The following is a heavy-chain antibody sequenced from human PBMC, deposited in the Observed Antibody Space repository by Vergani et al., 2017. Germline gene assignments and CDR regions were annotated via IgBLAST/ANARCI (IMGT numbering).Heavy chain of an antibody. CDR2: IYYSGST. V-gene: IGHV4-39*07. Sequence: QLQLQESGPGLVKPSETLSLTCTVSGGSISSSSYYWGWIRQPPGKGLEWIGSIYYSGSTYYNPSLKSRVTISVDTSKNQFALKLSSVTAADTAVYYCARDRISWNYGYYYYGMDVWGQGTTVTVSS. CDR3: ARDRISWNYGYYYYGMDV. D-gene: IGHD1-7*01. CDR1: GGSISSSSYY. J-gene: IGHJ6*02.